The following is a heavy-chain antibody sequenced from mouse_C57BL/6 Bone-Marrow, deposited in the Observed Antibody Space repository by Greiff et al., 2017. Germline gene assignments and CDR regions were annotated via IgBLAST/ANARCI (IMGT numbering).Heavy chain of an antibody. Sequence: QVQLQQPGAELVKPGASVKLSCKASGYTFTSYWMHWVKQRPGQGLEWIGMIHPNSGSTNYNEKFKSKATLTVDKSSSTAYMQLSSLTSEDSAVYYWARGGIYYDDWFAYWGQGTLVTVSA. CDR1: GYTFTSYW. J-gene: IGHJ3*01. V-gene: IGHV1-64*01. CDR3: ARGGIYYDDWFAY. D-gene: IGHD2-4*01. CDR2: IHPNSGST.